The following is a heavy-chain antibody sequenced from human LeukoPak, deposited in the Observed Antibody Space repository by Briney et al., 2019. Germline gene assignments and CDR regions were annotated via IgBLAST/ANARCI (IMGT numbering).Heavy chain of an antibody. V-gene: IGHV3-23*01. D-gene: IGHD5-12*01. CDR2: ISDGGGST. CDR1: GFSFSTYV. J-gene: IGHJ4*02. CDR3: AKVVVSARGVSKGGYVPD. Sequence: GGSLRLSCAASGFSFSTYVMNWVRQAPGKGLEWVSVISDGGGSTYYAESVKGRFTVSRDNSKNTLFLQMNSLRAEDTAVYYCAKVVVSARGVSKGGYVPDWGQGTLVTVSS.